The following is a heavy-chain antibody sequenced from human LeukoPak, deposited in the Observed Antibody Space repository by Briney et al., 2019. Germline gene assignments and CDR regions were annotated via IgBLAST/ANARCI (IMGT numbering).Heavy chain of an antibody. V-gene: IGHV3-21*01. J-gene: IGHJ4*02. D-gene: IGHD3-10*01. CDR1: GFTFNTYS. CDR2: IRSSISYI. CDR3: ARVYYYASGSYYDYFDY. Sequence: GGSLRLSCAASGFTFNTYSMNWVRQAPGKGLEWVSCIRSSISYIYYADSVKGRFTISRDNAKNSLYLQMNSLRAEDTAVYYCARVYYYASGSYYDYFDYWGQGTLVTVSS.